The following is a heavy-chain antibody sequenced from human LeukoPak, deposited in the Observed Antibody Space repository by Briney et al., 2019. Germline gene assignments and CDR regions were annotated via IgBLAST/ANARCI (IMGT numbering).Heavy chain of an antibody. CDR3: ASMVRGVWFDP. CDR2: IYSGGST. Sequence: GSLRLSCAASGFTVSSNYVSWVRQAPGKGLEWVSVIYSGGSTYYADSVKGRFTISRDNSKNTLYLQMNSLRAEDTAVYYCASMVRGVWFDPWGQGTLVTVSS. D-gene: IGHD3-10*01. CDR1: GFTVSSNY. V-gene: IGHV3-53*01. J-gene: IGHJ5*02.